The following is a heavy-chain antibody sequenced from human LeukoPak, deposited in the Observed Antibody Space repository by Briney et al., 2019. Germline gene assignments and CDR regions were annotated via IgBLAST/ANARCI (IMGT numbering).Heavy chain of an antibody. CDR3: ATENYGDYKSPNWFDP. CDR1: GGSISSSSCY. Sequence: SSETLSLTCTVSGGSISSSSCYWGWIRRPPGKGLEWIGCIYYSGSTYYNPYLKSRVTISVDTSKNQFSLKLSSVTAADTAVYYCATENYGDYKSPNWFDPWGQGTLVTVSS. D-gene: IGHD4-17*01. V-gene: IGHV4-39*01. CDR2: IYYSGST. J-gene: IGHJ5*02.